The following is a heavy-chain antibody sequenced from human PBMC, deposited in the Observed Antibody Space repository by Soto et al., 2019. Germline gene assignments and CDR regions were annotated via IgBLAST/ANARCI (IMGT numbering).Heavy chain of an antibody. CDR1: GFTFSSYE. CDR2: ISSSGSVI. V-gene: IGHV3-48*03. J-gene: IGHJ5*02. Sequence: PGGSLRLSCAASGFTFSSYEMNWVRQAPGKGLEWVSYISSSGSVIYYADSVKGRFTISRDNAKNSLYLQMNSLRAEDTAVYYCARGVLYYYDSSGYPHWFDPWGQGTQVTVSS. D-gene: IGHD3-22*01. CDR3: ARGVLYYYDSSGYPHWFDP.